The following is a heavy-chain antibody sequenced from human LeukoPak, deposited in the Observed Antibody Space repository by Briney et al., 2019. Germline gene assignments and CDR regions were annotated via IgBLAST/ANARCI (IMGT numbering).Heavy chain of an antibody. CDR2: MRYDGSND. J-gene: IGHJ3*02. CDR1: GFTFSSYG. D-gene: IGHD2-2*01. CDR3: ARGIVVVPAALDAFDI. Sequence: PGGSLRLSCAASGFTFSSYGMHWVRQAPGKGLEWVAFMRYDGSNDCYADSVKGRFTISRDNSKNTLYLQMNSLRAEDTAVYYCARGIVVVPAALDAFDIWGQGTMVTVSS. V-gene: IGHV3-30*02.